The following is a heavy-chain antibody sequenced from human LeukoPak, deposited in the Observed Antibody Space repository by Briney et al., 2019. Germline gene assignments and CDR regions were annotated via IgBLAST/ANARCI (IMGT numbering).Heavy chain of an antibody. V-gene: IGHV3-21*01. CDR1: GFTFSSYI. CDR3: ARTGATTGIAFDI. Sequence: PGGSLRLSCAASGFTFSSYIMNWVRQAPGKGLEWVSSISSSSSYIYYADSVKGRFTISRDNAKNSLYLQMNSLRAEDTAVYYCARTGATTGIAFDIWGQGTMVTVSS. J-gene: IGHJ3*02. D-gene: IGHD1-26*01. CDR2: ISSSSSYI.